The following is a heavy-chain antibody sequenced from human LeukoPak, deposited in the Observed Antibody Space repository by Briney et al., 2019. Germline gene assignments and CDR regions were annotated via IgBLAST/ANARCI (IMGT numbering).Heavy chain of an antibody. J-gene: IGHJ4*02. Sequence: GGSLRLSCAASGFTFSSYAMSWVRQAPGKGLEWVSGISGSGGSTYYADSVKGRFTISRDNSKNTLYLQMNSLRAEDTALYYCAAYYDSSGYFDYFDYWGQGTLVTVSS. CDR2: ISGSGGST. D-gene: IGHD3-22*01. CDR1: GFTFSSYA. CDR3: AAYYDSSGYFDYFDY. V-gene: IGHV3-23*01.